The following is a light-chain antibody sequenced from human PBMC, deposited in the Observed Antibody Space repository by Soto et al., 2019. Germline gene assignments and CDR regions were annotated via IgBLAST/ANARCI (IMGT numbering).Light chain of an antibody. CDR3: ASYADSLSGVV. J-gene: IGLJ3*02. Sequence: QSVLTQPPSASGSPGQRVTISCSGSSSNIGSNNVFWYHQLPGTAPKLLIYRDNKRPSGVPDRFSGSKSGNSASLTISGLQVEDEADYYCASYADSLSGVVFGGGTKLTVL. CDR1: SSNIGSNN. CDR2: RDN. V-gene: IGLV1-47*01.